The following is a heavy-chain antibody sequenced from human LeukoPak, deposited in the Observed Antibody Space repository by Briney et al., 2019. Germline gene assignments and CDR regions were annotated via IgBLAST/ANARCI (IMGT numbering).Heavy chain of an antibody. V-gene: IGHV3-9*01. D-gene: IGHD3-10*01. J-gene: IGHJ4*02. Sequence: PGRSLRLSCAASGFTFDDYAMHWVRQAPGKGLEWVSGISWNSGSIGYADSVKGRFTISRDNAKNSLYLQMNSLRAEDTALYYCAKGARWGSLYYYGSGSYDYWGQGTLVTVSS. CDR1: GFTFDDYA. CDR3: AKGARWGSLYYYGSGSYDY. CDR2: ISWNSGSI.